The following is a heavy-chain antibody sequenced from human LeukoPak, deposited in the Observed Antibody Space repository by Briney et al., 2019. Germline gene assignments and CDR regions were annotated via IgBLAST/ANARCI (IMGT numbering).Heavy chain of an antibody. V-gene: IGHV3-74*01. D-gene: IGHD2-2*01. Sequence: GGSLRLSCAASGFTFSSYWMHWVRQAPGKGLVWVSRINSDGSSTSYADSVKGRFTISRDNSKNTLYLQMNSLRAEDTAVYYCAKAKYPGYFDYWGQGTLVTVSS. CDR1: GFTFSSYW. J-gene: IGHJ4*02. CDR2: INSDGSST. CDR3: AKAKYPGYFDY.